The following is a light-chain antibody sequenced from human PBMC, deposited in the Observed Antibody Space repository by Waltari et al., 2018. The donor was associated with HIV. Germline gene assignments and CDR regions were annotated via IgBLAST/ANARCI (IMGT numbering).Light chain of an antibody. Sequence: FMLTQPHSVSESPGEPVTISCTRRSGSIANYYVQWYQPRPGSAPTTVIYEDNKRPSGVPDRFSGSIDSSSNAASLTISGLKTENEADYYCQSYYLSIVVFGGGTKLTVL. CDR1: SGSIANYY. J-gene: IGLJ2*01. CDR2: EDN. V-gene: IGLV6-57*04. CDR3: QSYYLSIVV.